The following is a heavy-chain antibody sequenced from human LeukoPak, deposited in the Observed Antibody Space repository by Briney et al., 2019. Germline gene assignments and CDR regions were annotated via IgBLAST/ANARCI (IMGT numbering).Heavy chain of an antibody. CDR1: GFTFSNAW. CDR2: IDNIGDST. V-gene: IGHV3-64*01. J-gene: IGHJ5*02. CDR3: ARVCYCSSTSCYSGWFDP. D-gene: IGHD2-2*02. Sequence: PGGSLRLSCAASGFTFSNAWMSWVRQAPGKGLEFLSVIDNIGDSTFYANSVRGRFSMSRDNSKNTVYLQMDSLRAEDTAVYYCARVCYCSSTSCYSGWFDPWGQGTLVTVSS.